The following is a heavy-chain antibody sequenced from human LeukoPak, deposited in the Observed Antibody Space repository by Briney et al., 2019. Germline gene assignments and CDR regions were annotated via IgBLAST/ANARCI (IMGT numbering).Heavy chain of an antibody. CDR1: GFTFSAFW. CDR2: INSDGSST. CDR3: ARGLVHDTSGYYSDY. V-gene: IGHV3-74*01. J-gene: IGHJ4*02. Sequence: GGSLRLSCAASGFTFSAFWMHWVRQAPGKGLVWVSRINSDGSSTTYADSVKGRFTVSRDNAKNTLYRQMDSLRAEDSAVYYCARGLVHDTSGYYSDYWGQGILVTVSS. D-gene: IGHD3-22*01.